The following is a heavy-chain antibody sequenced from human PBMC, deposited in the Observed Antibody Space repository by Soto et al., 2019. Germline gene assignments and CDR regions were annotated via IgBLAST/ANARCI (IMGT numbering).Heavy chain of an antibody. Sequence: SVEVSCKASGFTFADSAVQWVRQARGQSLEWIGRIVVDSGNTKSAQKFTERVTISWDMSTSTAVMELRSLRSEDTAVYYCATANNTSPFDYWGQGTLVVFSS. CDR2: IVVDSGNT. J-gene: IGHJ4*02. D-gene: IGHD1-26*01. V-gene: IGHV1-58*01. CDR1: GFTFADSA. CDR3: ATANNTSPFDY.